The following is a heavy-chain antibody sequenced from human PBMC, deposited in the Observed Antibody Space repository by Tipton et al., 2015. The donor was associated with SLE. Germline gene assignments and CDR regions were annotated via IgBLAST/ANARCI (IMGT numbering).Heavy chain of an antibody. V-gene: IGHV3-30*04. CDR3: ARDPRAVVEGTCEYFHH. CDR2: ISYDGSNK. D-gene: IGHD6-19*01. J-gene: IGHJ1*01. Sequence: SLRLSCAASGFNFSSYAMHWVRQAPGKGLEWVAVISYDGSNKYYPDSVKGRFTISRDNSKNTLYLQMNSLRAEDTAVYYCARDPRAVVEGTCEYFHHWGQGSLVTVSS. CDR1: GFNFSSYA.